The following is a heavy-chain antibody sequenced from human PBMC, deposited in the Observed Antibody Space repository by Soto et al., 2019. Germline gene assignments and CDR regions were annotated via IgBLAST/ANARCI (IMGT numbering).Heavy chain of an antibody. CDR1: GFTFSSYA. CDR3: ARDWLAGGDYRLALY. CDR2: ISYDGSNK. V-gene: IGHV3-30-3*01. D-gene: IGHD4-17*01. Sequence: QVQLVESGGGVVQPGRSLRLSCAASGFTFSSYAMHWVRQAPGKGLEWVAVISYDGSNKYYADSVKGRFTISRDNSKNTLYLQMNSLRAEDTAVYYCARDWLAGGDYRLALYWGQGTLVTVSS. J-gene: IGHJ4*02.